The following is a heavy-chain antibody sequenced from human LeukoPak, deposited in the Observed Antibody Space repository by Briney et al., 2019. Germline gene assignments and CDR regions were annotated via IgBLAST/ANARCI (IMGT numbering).Heavy chain of an antibody. Sequence: SETLSLTCTVSGGSISGYYWSWIRQPPGKGLEWIGYIYYSGSTNYNPSLKSRVTISVDTSKNQFSLKLSSVTAADTAVYYCATGTGYSSSWYFDYWGQGTLVTVSS. CDR1: GGSISGYY. D-gene: IGHD6-13*01. J-gene: IGHJ4*02. CDR3: ATGTGYSSSWYFDY. V-gene: IGHV4-59*01. CDR2: IYYSGST.